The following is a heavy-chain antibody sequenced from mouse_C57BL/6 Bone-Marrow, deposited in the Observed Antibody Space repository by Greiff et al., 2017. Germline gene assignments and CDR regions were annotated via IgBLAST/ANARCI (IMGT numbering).Heavy chain of an antibody. CDR2: IDPSDSYT. CDR1: GYTFTSYW. V-gene: IGHV1-69*01. D-gene: IGHD2-4*01. Sequence: QVQLQQPGAELVMPGASVKLSCKASGYTFTSYWMHWVKQRPGQGLEWIGEIDPSDSYTNYNQKFKGKSTLTVDKSSSTAYMQLSSLTSEDSAVYYCARSTRLRRYAMDYWGQGTSVTVSS. J-gene: IGHJ4*01. CDR3: ARSTRLRRYAMDY.